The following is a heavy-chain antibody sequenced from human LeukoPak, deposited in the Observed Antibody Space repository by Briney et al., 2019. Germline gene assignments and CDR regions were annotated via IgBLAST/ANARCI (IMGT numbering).Heavy chain of an antibody. CDR2: IYPGDSDT. CDR3: ARHREMKPPGTIDN. Sequence: GESLKISCKSSGYNFAIYWIGLVRQMPGKGLEWMWIIYPGDSDTRYSPSFQGQVTISADKSISTAYLQWSSLKASDTAMYYCARHREMKPPGTIDNWGQGTLVTVSS. D-gene: IGHD2-2*01. J-gene: IGHJ4*02. V-gene: IGHV5-51*01. CDR1: GYNFAIYW.